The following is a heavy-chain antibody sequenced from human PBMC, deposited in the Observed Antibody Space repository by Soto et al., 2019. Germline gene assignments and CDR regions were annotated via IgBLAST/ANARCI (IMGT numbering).Heavy chain of an antibody. D-gene: IGHD3-22*01. CDR1: GYDFTTYG. Sequence: ASVKVSCKGSGYDFTTYGITWVRQAPGQGLEWMGGIIPIFGTANYAQKFQGRVTITADESTSTAYMELSSLRSEDTAVYYCARGPPYDSSGYYYVWGQGTLVTVSS. CDR2: IIPIFGTA. J-gene: IGHJ4*02. CDR3: ARGPPYDSSGYYYV. V-gene: IGHV1-69*13.